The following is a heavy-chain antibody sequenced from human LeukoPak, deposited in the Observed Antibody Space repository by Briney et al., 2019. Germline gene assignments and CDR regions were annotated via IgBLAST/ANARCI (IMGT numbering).Heavy chain of an antibody. J-gene: IGHJ4*02. CDR3: AAGGIITGTTSS. CDR2: INHSGST. D-gene: IGHD1-20*01. CDR1: GFTFNNAW. V-gene: IGHV4-34*08. Sequence: GSLRLSCAASGFTFNNAWMSWIRQPPGKGLEWIGEINHSGSTNYNPSLKSRVTISVDTSKNQFSLKLSSVTAADTAVYYCAAGGIITGTTSSWGQGTLVTVSS.